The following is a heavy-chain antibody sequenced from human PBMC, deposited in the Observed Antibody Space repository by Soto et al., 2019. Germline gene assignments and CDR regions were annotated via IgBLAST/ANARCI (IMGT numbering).Heavy chain of an antibody. Sequence: LPETLSLTCTVSGGSISTYYWSWIRQSPGKGLEWIGYIYYSGSTKYNPSLKSRVTMSVDTSKNQFSLKVSSVTAADTAVYFCARHNWNYPFDPWGQGTLVTVSS. D-gene: IGHD1-7*01. CDR2: IYYSGST. V-gene: IGHV4-59*08. CDR3: ARHNWNYPFDP. CDR1: GGSISTYY. J-gene: IGHJ5*02.